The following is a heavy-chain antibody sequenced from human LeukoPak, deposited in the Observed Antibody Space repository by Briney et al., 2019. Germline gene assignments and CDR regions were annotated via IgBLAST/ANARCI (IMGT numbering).Heavy chain of an antibody. CDR3: ASVEMATIGGQFDY. D-gene: IGHD5-24*01. Sequence: SETLSLTCAVYGGSFSGYYWSWIRQPPGKGLEWIGEINHSGSTNYNPSLKSRVTISVDTSKNQFSLKLSSVTAADTAVYYCASVEMATIGGQFDYWGQGTLVTVSS. J-gene: IGHJ4*02. CDR1: GGSFSGYY. CDR2: INHSGST. V-gene: IGHV4-34*01.